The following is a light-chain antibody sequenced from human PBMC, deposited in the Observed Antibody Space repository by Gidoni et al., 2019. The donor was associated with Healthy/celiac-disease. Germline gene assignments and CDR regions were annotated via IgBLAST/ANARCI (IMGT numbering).Light chain of an antibody. CDR3: QQTYNSWWT. CDR1: QSIGSY. CDR2: AAS. Sequence: DIQMTQYPSSLSASVGDRVNMTCRASQSIGSYLHWYQHKPGSPPKLLIYAASNLHSGVPSRFSGSGSGTDFTLTISSLQPEDSATYYCQQTYNSWWTFGQGTKVEIK. V-gene: IGKV1-39*01. J-gene: IGKJ1*01.